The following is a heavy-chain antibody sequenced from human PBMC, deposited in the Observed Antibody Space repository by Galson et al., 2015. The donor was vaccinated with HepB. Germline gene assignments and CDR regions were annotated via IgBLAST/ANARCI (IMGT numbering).Heavy chain of an antibody. V-gene: IGHV3-30*18. CDR3: AKVPYGDYYGWFDP. J-gene: IGHJ5*02. D-gene: IGHD4-17*01. CDR1: GFTFSSYG. Sequence: SLRLSCAASGFTFSSYGMHWVRQAPGKGLEWVAVISYDGSNKYYADSVKGRFTISRDNSKNTLYLQMNSLRAEDTAVYYCAKVPYGDYYGWFDPWGQGTLVTVSS. CDR2: ISYDGSNK.